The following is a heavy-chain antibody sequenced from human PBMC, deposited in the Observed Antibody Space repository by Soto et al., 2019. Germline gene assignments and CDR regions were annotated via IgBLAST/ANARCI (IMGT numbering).Heavy chain of an antibody. V-gene: IGHV4-39*01. CDR1: GGSISSSSYY. D-gene: IGHD2-2*01. CDR2: IYSGGST. Sequence: PSETLSLTCTGSGGSISSSSYYWGWIRQPPGKGLEWIGSIYSGGSTYYNPSLKSRVTISVDTSKNQFSLKLSSVTAADTAVYYCARHKDIVLVGFDPWGQGTLFTVS. J-gene: IGHJ5*02. CDR3: ARHKDIVLVGFDP.